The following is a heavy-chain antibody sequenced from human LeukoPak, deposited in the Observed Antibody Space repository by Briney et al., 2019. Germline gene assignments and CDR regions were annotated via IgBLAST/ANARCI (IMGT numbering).Heavy chain of an antibody. CDR1: GDSVSSNSAT. D-gene: IGHD3-10*01. J-gene: IGHJ3*02. V-gene: IGHV6-1*01. Sequence: SQTLSLTCDISGDSVSSNSATWNWIRQSPSSGLEGLGRTYYRSKWSNDYAVSGKSRITISPDTSKTQFALQLNSGTPEDAAVYYCTRRGSQQAFDIWGQGTMVTVSP. CDR3: TRRGSQQAFDI. CDR2: TYYRSKWSN.